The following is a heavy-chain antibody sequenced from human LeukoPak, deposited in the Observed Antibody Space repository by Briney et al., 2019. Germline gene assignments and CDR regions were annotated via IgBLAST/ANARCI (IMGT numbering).Heavy chain of an antibody. CDR2: IRSKAYGGTT. CDR3: TREVSRSTGWFLDS. J-gene: IGHJ4*02. Sequence: GGSLRLSCTASGFTFGDYGMSWVRQAPGKGLEWVGFIRSKAYGGTTEHAASVKGRFTISRDDSKSIAYLQMNSLKTEDTGVYYCTREVSRSTGWFLDSWGRGILVTVSS. V-gene: IGHV3-49*04. D-gene: IGHD6-19*01. CDR1: GFTFGDYG.